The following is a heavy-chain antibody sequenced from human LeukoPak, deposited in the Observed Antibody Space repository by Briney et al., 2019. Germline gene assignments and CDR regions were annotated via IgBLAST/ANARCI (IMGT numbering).Heavy chain of an antibody. CDR2: IYYSGST. CDR1: GGSISSYY. J-gene: IGHJ6*02. D-gene: IGHD2-2*01. Sequence: SETLSLTCTVSGGSISSYYWSWIRQPPGKGLEGIGYIYYSGSTNYNPSLKSRVTISVDTSKNQFSRKLSSVTAADTAVYYCARGGCSSTSCYFYYYYGMDVWGQGTTVTVSS. CDR3: ARGGCSSTSCYFYYYYGMDV. V-gene: IGHV4-59*01.